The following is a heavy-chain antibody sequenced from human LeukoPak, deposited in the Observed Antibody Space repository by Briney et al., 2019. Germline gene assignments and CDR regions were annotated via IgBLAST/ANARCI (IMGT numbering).Heavy chain of an antibody. CDR2: INPTGGST. V-gene: IGHV1-46*01. CDR3: ASGYRYGPSGF. D-gene: IGHD5-18*01. J-gene: IGHJ4*02. Sequence: ASAKVSCKASEYTFTTYYIHWVRQAPGQGLEWMGLINPTGGSTSYAQKFQGRVTMTRDMSTSTVYMELSSLRSEDTAVYYCASGYRYGPSGFWGQGTLVTVSP. CDR1: EYTFTTYY.